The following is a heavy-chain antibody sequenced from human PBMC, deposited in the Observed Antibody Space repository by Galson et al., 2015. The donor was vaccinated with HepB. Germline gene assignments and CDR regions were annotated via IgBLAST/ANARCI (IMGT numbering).Heavy chain of an antibody. CDR2: INTNTGNP. D-gene: IGHD3-22*01. V-gene: IGHV7-4-1*02. CDR3: ARLDPDSSDPKRDAFDI. Sequence: SVKVSCKASGYTFTSYAMNWVRQAPGQGLEWMGWINTNTGNPTYAQGFTGRFVFSLDTSVSTAYLQISSLKAEDTAVYYCARLDPDSSDPKRDAFDIWGQGTMVTVSS. J-gene: IGHJ3*02. CDR1: GYTFTSYA.